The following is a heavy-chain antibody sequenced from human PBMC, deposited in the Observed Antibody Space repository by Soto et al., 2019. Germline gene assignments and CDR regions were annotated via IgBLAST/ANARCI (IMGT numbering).Heavy chain of an antibody. Sequence: GGSLSLSCAASGFTFSSYSMNWVRQAPGKGLEWVSSISSSSSYIYYADSVKGRFTISRDNAKNSLYLQMNSLRAEDTAVYYCARDGGYYYYYYMDVWGKGTTVTVSS. CDR3: ARDGGYYYYYYMDV. J-gene: IGHJ6*03. V-gene: IGHV3-21*01. CDR2: ISSSSSYI. CDR1: GFTFSSYS. D-gene: IGHD3-10*01.